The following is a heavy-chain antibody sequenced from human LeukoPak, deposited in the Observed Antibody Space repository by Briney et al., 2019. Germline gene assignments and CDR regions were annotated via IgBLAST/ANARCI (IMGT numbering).Heavy chain of an antibody. CDR2: MDLGGTT. CDR1: GGSSSSLNW. J-gene: IGHJ4*02. CDR3: AGLEGRYSTDWFYFFDY. Sequence: PSGTLSLTCIVSGGSSSSLNWWSWLRQPPGKGLEWIGEMDLGGTTNFNPSLKSRVTILIDKSKNQLSLQLTSVTAADTTVYYCAGLEGRYSTDWFYFFDYWGQGALVTVSS. V-gene: IGHV4-4*02. D-gene: IGHD6-19*01.